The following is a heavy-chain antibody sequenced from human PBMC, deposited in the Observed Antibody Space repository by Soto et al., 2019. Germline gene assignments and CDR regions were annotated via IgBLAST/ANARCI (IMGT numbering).Heavy chain of an antibody. D-gene: IGHD3-22*01. CDR2: VGWNGGKI. CDR3: AKDRAVIVPSSTSYFHYYGMDV. V-gene: IGHV3-9*01. J-gene: IGHJ6*02. Sequence: VQLVESGGALVQPGRSLRLSCAASGFNLDDFTMHWVRQAPGKGLEWVSGVGWNGGKIVYVDSVKGRFTVSRDNTKNCLYLEMHSLRPEDTAIYYGAKDRAVIVPSSTSYFHYYGMDVWGQGTTVTVS. CDR1: GFNLDDFT.